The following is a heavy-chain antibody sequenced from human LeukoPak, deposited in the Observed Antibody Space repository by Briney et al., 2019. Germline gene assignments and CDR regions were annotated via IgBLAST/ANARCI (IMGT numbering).Heavy chain of an antibody. CDR2: LHNVGST. D-gene: IGHD6-19*01. CDR3: ARHAEYNSGGHFYLDH. CDR1: GLSTTNGMYY. Sequence: PSEPLSLTCTLSGLSTTNGMYYWAWIRQSPGKGLESIVRLHNVGSTYYNLSLRSSVTMSIDTSKNQFSLRLNSGTAADTAVYYCARHAEYNSGGHFYLDHWGQGILVTVSS. V-gene: IGHV4-39*01. J-gene: IGHJ4*02.